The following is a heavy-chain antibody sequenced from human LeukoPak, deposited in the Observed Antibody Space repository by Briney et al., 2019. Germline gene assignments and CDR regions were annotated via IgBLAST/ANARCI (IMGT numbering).Heavy chain of an antibody. CDR1: GYSIRDGYC. D-gene: IGHD2-8*01. V-gene: IGHV4-38-2*01. Sequence: PSETLSLTCAVSGYSIRDGYCWNWIRQPPGKGLEWIGAIHHSGVTSYNPSLKSRVSISVDTSKNQFSLRLNSATVADTAVYYCTSLYYSNDRCHYFDYWGRGTPPTVSS. J-gene: IGHJ4*02. CDR3: TSLYYSNDRCHYFDY. CDR2: IHHSGVT.